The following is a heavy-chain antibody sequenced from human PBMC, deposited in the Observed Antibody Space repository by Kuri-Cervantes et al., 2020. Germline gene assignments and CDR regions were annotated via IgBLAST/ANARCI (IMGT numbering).Heavy chain of an antibody. V-gene: IGHV3-7*01. CDR1: GFTFSDYW. J-gene: IGHJ4*02. CDR2: IKQDGSEK. CDR3: ARGWSGLTN. D-gene: IGHD3-3*01. Sequence: ETLSLTCAASGFTFSDYWMTWVRQAPGKGLEWVGNIKQDGSEKYYVDSVKGRFTISRDNAKDSVYLQMNSLRVEDTAVYFCARGWSGLTNWGQGTLVTVSS.